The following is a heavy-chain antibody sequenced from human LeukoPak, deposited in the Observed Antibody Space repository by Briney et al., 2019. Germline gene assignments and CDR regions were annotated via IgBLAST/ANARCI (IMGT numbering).Heavy chain of an antibody. D-gene: IGHD3-3*01. V-gene: IGHV4-39*01. CDR1: GGSISSSSYY. J-gene: IGHJ4*02. CDR3: ARGDFWSGYPYFDY. CDR2: IYYSGST. Sequence: SETLSLTCTVSGGSISSSSYYWGWIRQPPGKGLEWIGSIYYSGSTYYNPSLKSRVTISVDTSKNQFSLKLSSVTAADTAVYYCARGDFWSGYPYFDYWGQGTLVTVSS.